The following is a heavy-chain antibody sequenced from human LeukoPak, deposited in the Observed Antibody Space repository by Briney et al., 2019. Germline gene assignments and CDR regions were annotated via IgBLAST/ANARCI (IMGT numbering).Heavy chain of an antibody. V-gene: IGHV1-18*01. CDR1: GYTFTSYG. Sequence: GASVKVSCKASGYTFTSYGISWVRQAPGQGLEWMGWISAYNGSTNYAQKLQGRVTMTTDTSTSTAYMELRRLRSDDTAVYYCASSSSGWYWFDPWGQGTLVTVSS. D-gene: IGHD6-19*01. CDR2: ISAYNGST. J-gene: IGHJ5*02. CDR3: ASSSSGWYWFDP.